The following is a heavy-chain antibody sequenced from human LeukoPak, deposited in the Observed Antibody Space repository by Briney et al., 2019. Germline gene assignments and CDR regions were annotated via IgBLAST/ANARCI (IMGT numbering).Heavy chain of an antibody. CDR3: AGGGSSGWPLEY. J-gene: IGHJ4*02. Sequence: GGSLRLSCAASGFTFSTHDMHWVRQATGKGLEWVSGIGTAGDTYYPGSVKGRFTISRENAKNSLYLQMNSLRAGDTAVYYCAGGGSSGWPLEYWGQGTLVTVSS. CDR2: IGTAGDT. D-gene: IGHD6-19*01. V-gene: IGHV3-13*04. CDR1: GFTFSTHD.